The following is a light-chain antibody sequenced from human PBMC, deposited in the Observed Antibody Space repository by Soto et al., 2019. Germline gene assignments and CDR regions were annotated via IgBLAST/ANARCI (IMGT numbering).Light chain of an antibody. J-gene: IGKJ2*01. CDR1: QSISSY. Sequence: DIQMTQSPSSLSASVGDRVTITCRASQSISSYFNWYQQKPGKAPKVLIYGASSLQSGVPSRFSGSGSGTDFTLTISSLQPEDFATYVCQQSYSTPYTVGQGTKLEIK. CDR2: GAS. CDR3: QQSYSTPYT. V-gene: IGKV1-39*01.